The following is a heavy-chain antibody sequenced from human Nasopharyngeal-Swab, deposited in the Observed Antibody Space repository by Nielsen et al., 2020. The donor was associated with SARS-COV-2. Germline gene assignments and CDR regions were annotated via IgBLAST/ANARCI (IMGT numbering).Heavy chain of an antibody. Sequence: ASVKGSCKASGYTFSKYAINWVRQAPGQGLEWMGWINTNAGTATYVQGFTGRFVFSLDTSVSTAYLQIDSLRTEDSAVFYCARDTWDVWGQGTTVTVSS. D-gene: IGHD2/OR15-2a*01. CDR1: GYTFSKYA. J-gene: IGHJ6*02. V-gene: IGHV7-4-1*01. CDR3: ARDTWDV. CDR2: INTNAGTA.